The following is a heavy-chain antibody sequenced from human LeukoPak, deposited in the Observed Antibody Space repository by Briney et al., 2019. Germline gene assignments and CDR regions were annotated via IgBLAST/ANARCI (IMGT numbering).Heavy chain of an antibody. D-gene: IGHD2-15*01. CDR3: TKGGSYTNDM. Sequence: GGSLRLSCAASGFIFNNYWMRWVRQAPGKGLVWVSRINGDGGSTNYADSVKGRFTISRDNAKNTRYLQMNSLRAEDTAVYYCTKGGSYTNDMSGQGTMVTVSS. V-gene: IGHV3-74*01. CDR2: INGDGGST. J-gene: IGHJ3*02. CDR1: GFIFNNYW.